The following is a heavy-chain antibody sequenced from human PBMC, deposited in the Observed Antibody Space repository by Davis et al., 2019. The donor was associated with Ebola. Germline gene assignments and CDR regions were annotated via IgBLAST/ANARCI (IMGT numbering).Heavy chain of an antibody. CDR3: ARDRKGPSDYYYMDV. CDR2: ISAYNGNT. V-gene: IGHV1-18*04. Sequence: ASVKVSCKASGYTFTSYGISWVRQAPGQGLEWMGWISAYNGNTNYAQKLQGRVTMTTDTSTSTAYMELRSLRSDDTAVYYCARDRKGPSDYYYMDVWGKGTTVTVSS. J-gene: IGHJ6*03. CDR1: GYTFTSYG.